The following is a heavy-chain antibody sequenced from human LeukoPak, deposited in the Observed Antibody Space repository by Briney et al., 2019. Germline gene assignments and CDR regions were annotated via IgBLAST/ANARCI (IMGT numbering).Heavy chain of an antibody. V-gene: IGHV3-73*01. CDR1: GFTFSGSA. CDR2: IRSKANSYAT. Sequence: GGSLRLSCAASGFTFSGSAMHWVRQASGKGLEWVGRIRSKANSYATAYAASVKGRFTISRDDSKDTAYLQMNSLKTEDTAVYYCTRHYCSGGSCQTDYWGQGTLATVSS. CDR3: TRHYCSGGSCQTDY. D-gene: IGHD2-15*01. J-gene: IGHJ4*02.